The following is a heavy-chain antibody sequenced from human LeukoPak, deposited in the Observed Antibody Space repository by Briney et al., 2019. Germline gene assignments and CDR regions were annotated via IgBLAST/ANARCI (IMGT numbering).Heavy chain of an antibody. CDR2: ISGSGGST. D-gene: IGHD6-19*01. J-gene: IGHJ4*02. Sequence: GGSLRLSCAASGFTFSSYAMSWVRQAPGKGLEWVSAISGSGGSTYYADSVKGRFTISRDNSKNTLYLQMNSLRAEDTAVYYCAKDVGSGWYWPAGPNWGQGTLVTVSS. CDR1: GFTFSSYA. CDR3: AKDVGSGWYWPAGPN. V-gene: IGHV3-23*01.